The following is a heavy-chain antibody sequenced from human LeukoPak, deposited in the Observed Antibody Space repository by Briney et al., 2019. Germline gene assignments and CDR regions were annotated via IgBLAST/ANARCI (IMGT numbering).Heavy chain of an antibody. V-gene: IGHV3-30*04. Sequence: RPGRSLRLSGAASGFTFSSYAMHWVRQAPGTGLEWVAVISYDGSNKYYADSVKGRFTISRDNSKNTLYLQMNSLRAEDTAVYYCARGPVIAAAAYYWGQGTLVTVSS. D-gene: IGHD6-13*01. CDR2: ISYDGSNK. CDR1: GFTFSSYA. J-gene: IGHJ4*02. CDR3: ARGPVIAAAAYY.